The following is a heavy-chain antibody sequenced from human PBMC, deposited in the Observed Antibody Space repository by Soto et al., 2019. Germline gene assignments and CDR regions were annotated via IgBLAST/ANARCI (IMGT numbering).Heavy chain of an antibody. CDR3: AHSVVAGLGYYFDY. V-gene: IGHV2-5*02. CDR2: IYWDDDK. D-gene: IGHD6-19*01. CDR1: GFSLSSTRVA. J-gene: IGHJ4*02. Sequence: QITLKESGPTLVKPTQTLTLTCTFSGFSLSSTRVAVGWIRQPPGNALEWLALIYWDDDKRDSPFLKSRLTITKDTSKNQVVLTMTHMDPVDTATYYCAHSVVAGLGYYFDYWGQGTLVTVSS.